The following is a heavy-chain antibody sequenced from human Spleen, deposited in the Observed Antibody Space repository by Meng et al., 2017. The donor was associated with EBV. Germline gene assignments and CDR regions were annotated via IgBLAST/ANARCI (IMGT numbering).Heavy chain of an antibody. Sequence: QITLKESGPTLVKPTQTLTLTCTFSGFSLSTSGVGVGWIRQPPGKALEWLALIYWDDDKRYNPSLANRLTITKDTSNNEVVLTLTNADPVDTATYFCAHTEILVVSAIIVYRSRRAQEDFDVWGPGTMVTVSS. J-gene: IGHJ3*01. CDR1: GFSLSTSGVG. CDR3: AHTEILVVSAIIVYRSRRAQEDFDV. V-gene: IGHV2-5*02. D-gene: IGHD2-21*01. CDR2: IYWDDDK.